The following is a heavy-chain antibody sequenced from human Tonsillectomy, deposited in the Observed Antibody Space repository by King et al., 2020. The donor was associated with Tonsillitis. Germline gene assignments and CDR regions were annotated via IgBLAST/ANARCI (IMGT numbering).Heavy chain of an antibody. Sequence: VQLQESGPGLVKPSETLSLTCTVSGGSVSSSSSYWGCIRQPPGKGLEWIGSIFYSGSTYYNPSLKSRVTISVHTSKNQFSLKLTSVTAADTAVYYCARSIYPYYYYMDVWGKGTTVTVSS. CDR3: ARSIYPYYYYMDV. V-gene: IGHV4-39*01. D-gene: IGHD3-3*01. J-gene: IGHJ6*03. CDR1: GGSVSSSSSY. CDR2: IFYSGST.